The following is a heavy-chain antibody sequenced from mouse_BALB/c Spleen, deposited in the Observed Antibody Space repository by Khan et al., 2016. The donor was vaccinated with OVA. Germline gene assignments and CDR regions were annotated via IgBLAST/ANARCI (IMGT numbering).Heavy chain of an antibody. CDR2: ISYSGNT. CDR1: GYSITSDYA. V-gene: IGHV3-2*02. CDR3: ARVYGGDFDY. Sequence: VQLQQSGPGLVKPSQSLSLTCTVTGYSITSDYAWNWIRQFPGNKLEWMGFISYSGNTNYNPSLKSRISITRDTSKNRFFLQLNSVTTEDTATYYCARVYGGDFDYWGQGTTLTVSS. D-gene: IGHD1-1*01. J-gene: IGHJ2*01.